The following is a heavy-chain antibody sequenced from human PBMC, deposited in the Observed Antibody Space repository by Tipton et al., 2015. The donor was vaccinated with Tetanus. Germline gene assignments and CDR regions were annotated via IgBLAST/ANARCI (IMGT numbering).Heavy chain of an antibody. J-gene: IGHJ4*02. CDR2: SNYSGTT. Sequence: LRLSCAVYGGSFSGYYWNWIRQPPGKGLEWIGESNYSGTTNYNPSLKSRVTMSVDTSKNQFSLQLSSMTAADTAVVFCGRSFFDGCGYKIANWGWGPGVTVSS. CDR1: GGSFSGYY. V-gene: IGHV4-34*01. CDR3: GRSFFDGCGYKIAN. D-gene: IGHD5-18*01.